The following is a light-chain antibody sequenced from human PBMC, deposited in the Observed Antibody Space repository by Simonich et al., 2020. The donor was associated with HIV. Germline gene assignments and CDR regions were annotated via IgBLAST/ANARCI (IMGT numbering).Light chain of an antibody. V-gene: IGLV3-1*01. CDR3: QAWDSNNVV. J-gene: IGLJ2*01. CDR2: QNN. CDR1: KLGNKY. Sequence: SHELTQPPSVSVSPGQTASITCSGDKLGNKYASWYQQKPGQSPVLVMYQNNKRPSGIPERFSGSNSGNTASLTISGTQAMDEADYYCQAWDSNNVVFGGGTKLTVL.